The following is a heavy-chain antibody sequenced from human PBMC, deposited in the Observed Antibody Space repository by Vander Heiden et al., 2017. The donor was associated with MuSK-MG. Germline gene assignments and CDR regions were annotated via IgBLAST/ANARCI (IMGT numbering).Heavy chain of an antibody. D-gene: IGHD3-16*02. CDR2: INAGNGNT. CDR1: GYTFTSYA. V-gene: IGHV1-3*01. CDR3: AKVNYPSVESLKLDV. J-gene: IGHJ6*04. Sequence: VQSGAEVKKPGASVKVSCKASGYTFTSYAMHWVRQAPGQRLEWMGWINAGNGNTKYSQKGQGRVTITRDTSASTAYMELSSLRSEDTAVYYCAKVNYPSVESLKLDVWGKGTTVTVYS.